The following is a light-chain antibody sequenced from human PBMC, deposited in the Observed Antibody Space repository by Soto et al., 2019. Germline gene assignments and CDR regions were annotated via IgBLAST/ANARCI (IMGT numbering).Light chain of an antibody. CDR1: SSNIASNT. CDR3: ASWDDSLNGHV. Sequence: QSALTQLPSASGTPGQRVTVSCSGSSSNIASNTVNWYQQLPGTAPKLLIYSNDQRPSGVPDRFSASKSGTSASLAISRLQSEDEADYYCASWDDSLNGHVFGTGTKVTVL. J-gene: IGLJ1*01. V-gene: IGLV1-44*01. CDR2: SND.